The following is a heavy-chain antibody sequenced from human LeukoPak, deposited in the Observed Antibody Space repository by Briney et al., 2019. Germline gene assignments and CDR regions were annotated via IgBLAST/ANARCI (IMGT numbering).Heavy chain of an antibody. J-gene: IGHJ4*02. D-gene: IGHD2-21*02. CDR1: GFTFNSYW. CDR2: IKQDGSET. CDR3: AKDMGTVTDNFDH. Sequence: PGGSLRLSCAASGFTFNSYWMNWIRQAPGKELEWVANIKQDGSETYYVDSVKGRFTISRDNAKSSLYLQMNRLRAEDTAVYYCAKDMGTVTDNFDHWGQGTLVTVSS. V-gene: IGHV3-7*01.